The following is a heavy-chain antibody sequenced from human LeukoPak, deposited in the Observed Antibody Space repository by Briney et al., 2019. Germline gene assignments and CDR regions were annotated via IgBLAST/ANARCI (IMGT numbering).Heavy chain of an antibody. Sequence: PSETLSLTCAVSGGSISSYYWSGIPQPPGKGLEWIAYIYSSGNTNYNPSFKSRVTISVDTSKNQFSLKLTSVAAADTAIYYCARQPSGTAAFDIWGQGTMVIVSS. D-gene: IGHD1/OR15-1a*01. J-gene: IGHJ3*02. CDR3: ARQPSGTAAFDI. CDR2: IYSSGNT. V-gene: IGHV4-59*08. CDR1: GGSISSYY.